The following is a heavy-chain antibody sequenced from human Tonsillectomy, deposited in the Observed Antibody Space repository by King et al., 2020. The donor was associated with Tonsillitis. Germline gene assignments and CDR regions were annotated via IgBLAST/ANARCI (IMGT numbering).Heavy chain of an antibody. Sequence: EVQLVESGGGLVQPGGSLRLSCAASGFTFSSYSMNWVRQAPGKGLEWLSYISSSSSTIYYADSVKGRFTISRDNAKNSLYLQMNSLRAEDTAVYYCARDTIAAAGYWGQGTLVTVSS. CDR2: ISSSSSTI. J-gene: IGHJ4*02. D-gene: IGHD6-13*01. CDR1: GFTFSSYS. V-gene: IGHV3-48*04. CDR3: ARDTIAAAGY.